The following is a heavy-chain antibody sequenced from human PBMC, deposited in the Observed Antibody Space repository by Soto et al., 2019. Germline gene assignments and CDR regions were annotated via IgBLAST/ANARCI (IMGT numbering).Heavy chain of an antibody. CDR2: IYYSGST. CDR3: ARVLVVPPAIIDY. CDR1: AGSISIGGYY. J-gene: IGHJ4*02. V-gene: IGHV4-31*03. D-gene: IGHD2-2*02. Sequence: PSETLCVACTFSAGSISIGGYYWSWIRQHPGKGLEWIGYIYYSGSTYYNPSLKSRVNISVDTSKNQFSLKLSSVTAADTAVYYCARVLVVPPAIIDYWGQGTMVTVSS.